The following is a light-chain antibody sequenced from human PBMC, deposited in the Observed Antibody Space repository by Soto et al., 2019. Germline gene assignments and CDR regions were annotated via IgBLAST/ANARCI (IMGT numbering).Light chain of an antibody. Sequence: QSVLTQPASVSGSPGQSITISCTGTSSDVGGYNYVSWYQQHPGKAPQLMIYDVSNRPSGVSDRFSGSKSGNTASLTISGLQAEDEADYYCSSYTSTRTLGFGGGTKVTVL. CDR1: SSDVGGYNY. V-gene: IGLV2-14*03. CDR3: SSYTSTRTLG. J-gene: IGLJ2*01. CDR2: DVS.